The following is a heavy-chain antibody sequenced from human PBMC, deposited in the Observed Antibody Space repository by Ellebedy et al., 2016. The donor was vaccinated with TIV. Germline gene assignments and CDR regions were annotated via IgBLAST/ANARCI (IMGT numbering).Heavy chain of an antibody. CDR1: GFTFSDYY. J-gene: IGHJ5*02. CDR3: ARDARFIDQQHNWFDP. Sequence: GESLKISCAASGFTFSDYYMSWLRQAPGQGLEWVSYISSSGSTIYYAESVKGRFTISRDNAKNSLYLQMNSLRAEDTAVYYCARDARFIDQQHNWFDPWGQGTLVTVSS. V-gene: IGHV3-11*01. CDR2: ISSSGSTI. D-gene: IGHD2-2*01.